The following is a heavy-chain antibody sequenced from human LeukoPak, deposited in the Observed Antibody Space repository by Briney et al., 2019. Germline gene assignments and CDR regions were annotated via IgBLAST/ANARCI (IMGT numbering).Heavy chain of an antibody. Sequence: GGSLRLSCAASGFTFSGYALGWVRQAPGKGLEWVAVIWYDGSNKYYADSVKGRFTISRDNSKNTLYLQMNSLRAEDTAVYYCARETWIKAFGIWGQGTMVTVSS. J-gene: IGHJ3*02. D-gene: IGHD5-12*01. CDR3: ARETWIKAFGI. V-gene: IGHV3-33*08. CDR1: GFTFSGYA. CDR2: IWYDGSNK.